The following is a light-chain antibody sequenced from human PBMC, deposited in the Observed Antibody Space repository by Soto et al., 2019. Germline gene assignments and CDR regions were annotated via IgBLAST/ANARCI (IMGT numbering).Light chain of an antibody. CDR2: GIS. V-gene: IGKV1-39*01. CDR1: QSISSY. J-gene: IGKJ2*03. Sequence: DIQMTQSPSSLSASVGDRVTITCRASQSISSYLDWYHQKPGKAPKRLIYGISNLQSGVPSRFSGSGSGTEFTLTISSLQPEDSATYFCQQSYSTPYSFGQGTKLEIK. CDR3: QQSYSTPYS.